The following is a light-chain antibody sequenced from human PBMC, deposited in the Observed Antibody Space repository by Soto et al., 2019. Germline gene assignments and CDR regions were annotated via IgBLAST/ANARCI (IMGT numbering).Light chain of an antibody. CDR1: QSVSSY. CDR2: DAS. Sequence: EIVLTQSPATLSLSPGERATLSCRASQSVSSYLAWYQQKPGQAPRLLIYDASNRATGIPARFSGSGSGTDFTLTISSLDPEDFAVYYCQQRSNWPPLSTFGPGTKVDIK. J-gene: IGKJ3*01. V-gene: IGKV3-11*01. CDR3: QQRSNWPPLST.